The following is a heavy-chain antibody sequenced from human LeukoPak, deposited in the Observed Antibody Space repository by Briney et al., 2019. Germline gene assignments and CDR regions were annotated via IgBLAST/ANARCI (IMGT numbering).Heavy chain of an antibody. Sequence: PSETLSLMCTVSGCAMRNFYGIWLRQPPGKALEWIGCIDYSGSTNYNPSLKSRVNISVDTSKNQFSLKLNSVTAADTAVYYCAREGGSGSYYKWFDPWGQGTLVTVSS. CDR1: GCAMRNFY. V-gene: IGHV4-59*01. CDR2: IDYSGST. J-gene: IGHJ5*02. CDR3: AREGGSGSYYKWFDP. D-gene: IGHD3-10*01.